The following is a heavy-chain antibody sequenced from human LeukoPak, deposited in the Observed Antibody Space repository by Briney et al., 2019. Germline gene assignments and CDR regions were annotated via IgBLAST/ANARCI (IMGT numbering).Heavy chain of an antibody. V-gene: IGHV3-66*01. CDR1: GFIVSDTY. D-gene: IGHD1-26*01. CDR2: LYSGGST. J-gene: IGHJ4*02. Sequence: GGSLRLSCAVSGFIVSDTYMSWVRQAPGKGLEWVSLLYSGGSTHYADPVKGRFTISRDKSKNMLSLQMNSLRAEDTAVYYCARGKSGIYTRPFDYWGQGTLVTVPS. CDR3: ARGKSGIYTRPFDY.